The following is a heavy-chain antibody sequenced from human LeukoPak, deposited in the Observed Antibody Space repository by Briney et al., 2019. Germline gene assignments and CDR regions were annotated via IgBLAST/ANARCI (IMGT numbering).Heavy chain of an antibody. Sequence: PGGSLRPSCAASGFTFSSYGMNWVRQAPGKGLEWVSYIRSSSSSIHYADSVKGRFTVSRDNAENSLYLQMNSLRAEDTAVYYCARDQKNTGSVFDYWGQGTLVTVSS. CDR1: GFTFSSYG. J-gene: IGHJ4*02. D-gene: IGHD1-26*01. CDR2: IRSSSSSI. V-gene: IGHV3-48*01. CDR3: ARDQKNTGSVFDY.